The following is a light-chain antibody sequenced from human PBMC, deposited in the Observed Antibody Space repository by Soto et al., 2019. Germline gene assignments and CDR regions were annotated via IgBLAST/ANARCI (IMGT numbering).Light chain of an antibody. CDR1: QSVSSH. CDR3: HQSYSSPRT. Sequence: EIVLTHSPCTLSLSAWERATVPGRASQSVSSHLAWYQQKRGQAPRLLIYDASSRASGIPARFSGSGSGTDFTLTISSLQPEDSATYYCHQSYSSPRTFGQGTKVDIK. V-gene: IGKV3-11*01. CDR2: DAS. J-gene: IGKJ1*01.